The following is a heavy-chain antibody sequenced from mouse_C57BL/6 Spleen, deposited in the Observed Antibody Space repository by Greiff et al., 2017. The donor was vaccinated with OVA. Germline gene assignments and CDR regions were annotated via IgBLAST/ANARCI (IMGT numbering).Heavy chain of an antibody. Sequence: EVQLVESGGGLVKPGGSLKLSCAASGFTFTDYGMHWVRQAPEKGLEWVAYISSGSSTIYYADTVKGRFTISGDNAKNTLFLQMTSLRSEDTAVYYCARPLGSSGYFDYWGQGTTLTVSA. CDR2: ISSGSSTI. V-gene: IGHV5-17*01. CDR1: GFTFTDYG. CDR3: ARPLGSSGYFDY. D-gene: IGHD3-2*02. J-gene: IGHJ2*01.